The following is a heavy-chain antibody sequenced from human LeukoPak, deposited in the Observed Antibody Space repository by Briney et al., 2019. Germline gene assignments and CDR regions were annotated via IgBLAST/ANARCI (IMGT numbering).Heavy chain of an antibody. J-gene: IGHJ4*02. CDR1: GGSISGYH. CDR3: ARVYYYDSSGYPLPYYFDY. V-gene: IGHV4-59*12. CDR2: ISYSGST. D-gene: IGHD3-22*01. Sequence: SETLSLTCTVSGGSISGYHWSWIRQPPGKGLEWIAYISYSGSTDYNPSLNSRVTMSVDTSENQFSLKVSSVTAADTAVYYCARVYYYDSSGYPLPYYFDYWGQGTLVTVSS.